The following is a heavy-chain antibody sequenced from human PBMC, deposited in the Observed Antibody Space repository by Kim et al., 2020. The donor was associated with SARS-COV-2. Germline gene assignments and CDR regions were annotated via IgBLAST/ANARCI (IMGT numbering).Heavy chain of an antibody. D-gene: IGHD1-26*01. CDR1: GFTFSSYW. V-gene: IGHV3-74*01. J-gene: IGHJ4*02. CDR2: INTDGSTT. CDR3: AQEGVEHFDY. Sequence: GGSLRLSCAASGFTFSSYWMHWVRHAPGKGLVWVSRINTDGSTTSYTDSVKGRFTISRDNAKNTLYLQMDSLRAEDTAVYYCAQEGVEHFDYWGQGTLVTVSS.